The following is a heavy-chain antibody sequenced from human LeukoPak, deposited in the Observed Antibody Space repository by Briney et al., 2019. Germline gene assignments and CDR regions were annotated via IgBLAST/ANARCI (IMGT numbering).Heavy chain of an antibody. V-gene: IGHV3-21*04. CDR3: AKALRTGSRDAFDI. CDR2: ISSSSSYI. D-gene: IGHD3-10*01. Sequence: GGPLRLACADSGFTFDDYGMSWARQAPGKGLEGVSSISSSSSYIYYADSVRGRFTISRDNAKNSLYLQMNSLRAEDTAVYYCAKALRTGSRDAFDIWGQGTMVTVSS. J-gene: IGHJ3*02. CDR1: GFTFDDYG.